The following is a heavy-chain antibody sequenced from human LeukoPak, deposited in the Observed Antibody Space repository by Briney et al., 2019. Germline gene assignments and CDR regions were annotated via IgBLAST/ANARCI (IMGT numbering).Heavy chain of an antibody. CDR1: GFPFTVYP. CDR3: AIVSRTAYDILTGYYYYYGMDV. D-gene: IGHD3-9*01. J-gene: IGHJ6*02. CDR2: SSSDETYK. Sequence: GGSLRLSCAASGFPFTVYPTHWVRKAPGKGLEWVSVSSSDETYKFYADSVRGRFTISRDNSKNTLYLQMNSLRAEDTAVYYFAIVSRTAYDILTGYYYYYGMDVWGQGTTVTVSS. V-gene: IGHV3-30-3*01.